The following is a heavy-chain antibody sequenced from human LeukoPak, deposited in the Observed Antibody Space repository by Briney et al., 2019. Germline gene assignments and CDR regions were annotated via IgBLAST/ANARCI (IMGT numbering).Heavy chain of an antibody. Sequence: GGSLRLSCAASGFTFSSCAMSWVRQAPGKGLEWVSGISGGGGSAYYADSLKGRFTISRDNSKNTLYLQMNSLRPEDTAVYYCAKDPTDFDSSGQTYFDYWGQGTLVTVSS. J-gene: IGHJ4*02. CDR1: GFTFSSCA. V-gene: IGHV3-23*01. CDR2: ISGGGGSA. D-gene: IGHD3-22*01. CDR3: AKDPTDFDSSGQTYFDY.